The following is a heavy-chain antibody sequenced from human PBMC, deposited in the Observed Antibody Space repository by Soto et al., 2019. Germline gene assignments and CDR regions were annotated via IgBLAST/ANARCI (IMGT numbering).Heavy chain of an antibody. CDR2: ISSNGVGT. J-gene: IGHJ6*03. CDR1: GFTLSGYA. V-gene: IGHV3-64*01. Sequence: EVQLAEAGGGLAQPGGSLRLSCAASGFTLSGYAMDWVRQAPGKGLEYVSGISSNGVGTYYANSVQGRFTISRDNSKNALYIQMGSLSPEDMAVYYCARRARPYFYSMDVWGNGTTVTVSS. D-gene: IGHD6-6*01. CDR3: ARRARPYFYSMDV.